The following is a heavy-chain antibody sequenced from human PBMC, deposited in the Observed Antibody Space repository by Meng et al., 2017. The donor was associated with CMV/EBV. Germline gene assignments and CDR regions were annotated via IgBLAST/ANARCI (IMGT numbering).Heavy chain of an antibody. CDR2: ISGRGGST. J-gene: IGHJ4*02. CDR1: GFTFSGYA. CDR3: AKGEQWLAPRFDY. V-gene: IGHV3-23*01. D-gene: IGHD6-19*01. Sequence: WAASGFTFSGYAMGWVRQAPGKGLEWVSAISGRGGSTYYADSVKGRFAISRDNSKNTLYLQMNSLRAEDTAVYYCAKGEQWLAPRFDYWGQGTLVTVSS.